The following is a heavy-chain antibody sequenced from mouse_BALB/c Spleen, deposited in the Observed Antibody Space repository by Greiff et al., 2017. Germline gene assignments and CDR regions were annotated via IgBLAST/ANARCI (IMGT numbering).Heavy chain of an antibody. J-gene: IGHJ4*01. D-gene: IGHD1-1*02. V-gene: IGHV1-7*01. CDR3: ARKGLWSSGYAMDY. CDR2: INPSTGYT. CDR1: GYTFTSYW. Sequence: VQLQQSGAELAKPGASVKMSCKASGYTFTSYWMHWVKQRPGQGLEWIGYINPSTGYTEYNQKFKDKATLTADKSSSTAYMQLSSLTSEDSAVYYCARKGLWSSGYAMDYWGQGTSVTVSS.